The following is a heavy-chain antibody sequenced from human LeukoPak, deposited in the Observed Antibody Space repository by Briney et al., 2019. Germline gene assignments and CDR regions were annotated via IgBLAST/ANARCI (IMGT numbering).Heavy chain of an antibody. D-gene: IGHD6-19*01. J-gene: IGHJ4*02. V-gene: IGHV3-21*01. Sequence: GGSLRLSCAASGFTFSSYSMNWVRQAPGRGLEWVSSISSSSSYIYYADSVKGRFTISRDNAKNSLYLQMNSLRAEDTAVYYCARDVGGSSGWYRQVDYWGQGTLVTVSS. CDR3: ARDVGGSSGWYRQVDY. CDR2: ISSSSSYI. CDR1: GFTFSSYS.